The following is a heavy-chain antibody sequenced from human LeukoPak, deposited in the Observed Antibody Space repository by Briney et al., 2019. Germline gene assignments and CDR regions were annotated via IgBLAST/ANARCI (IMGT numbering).Heavy chain of an antibody. Sequence: SETLSLTCTVSGGSISSYYWNWIRQPPGKGLEWIGYIYYRGSTSYNPSLKSRATISLDMSKNQFSLKLTSVTPADTAIYYCAREANSGWFDPWGQGTLVIVSS. CDR1: GGSISSYY. CDR2: IYYRGST. V-gene: IGHV4-59*01. CDR3: AREANSGWFDP. D-gene: IGHD3-10*01. J-gene: IGHJ5*02.